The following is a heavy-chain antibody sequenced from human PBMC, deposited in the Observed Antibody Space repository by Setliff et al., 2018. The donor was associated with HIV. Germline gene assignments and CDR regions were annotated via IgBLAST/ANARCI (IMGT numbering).Heavy chain of an antibody. V-gene: IGHV4-34*01. D-gene: IGHD3-16*01. Sequence: TLSLPCAVYGGSLSGYYWSWIRQPPGKGLEWIGEINHSGSTNYNPSLKSRVTISVDMSKNQFSLKLSSVTAADTAVYYCARGSKGGFFDYWGQGTLVTVSS. CDR1: GGSLSGYY. CDR3: ARGSKGGFFDY. J-gene: IGHJ4*02. CDR2: INHSGST.